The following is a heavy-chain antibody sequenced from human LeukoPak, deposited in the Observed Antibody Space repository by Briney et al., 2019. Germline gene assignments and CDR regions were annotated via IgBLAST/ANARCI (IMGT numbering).Heavy chain of an antibody. Sequence: PGGSLRLSCAASGFTFSDYYMNWIRQAPGKGLEWVSYISRGGSTIHYADSVKGRFTISRDNAKNSLYLQMNSLRAEDTAVYYCAGGIDYGTYAAYLDYWGQGTLVSVSS. V-gene: IGHV3-11*01. CDR3: AGGIDYGTYAAYLDY. J-gene: IGHJ4*02. CDR1: GFTFSDYY. CDR2: ISRGGSTI. D-gene: IGHD4-11*01.